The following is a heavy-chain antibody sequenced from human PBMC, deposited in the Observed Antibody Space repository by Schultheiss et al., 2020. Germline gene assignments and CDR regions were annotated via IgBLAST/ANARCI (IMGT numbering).Heavy chain of an antibody. V-gene: IGHV4-39*01. CDR1: GGSISSYY. J-gene: IGHJ3*02. CDR2: IYYSGST. CDR3: ARHDYGDQHEAFDI. Sequence: SETLSLTCTVSGGSISSYYWGWIRQPPGKGLGWIGSIYYSGSTYYNPSLKSRVTISVDTSKNQFSLKLSSVTAADTAVYYCARHDYGDQHEAFDIWGQGTMVTVSS. D-gene: IGHD4-17*01.